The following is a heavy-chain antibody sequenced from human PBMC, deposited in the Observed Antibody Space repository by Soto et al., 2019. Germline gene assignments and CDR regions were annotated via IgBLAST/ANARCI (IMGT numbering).Heavy chain of an antibody. V-gene: IGHV3-30-3*01. CDR3: STSPGIAVASAFDF. CDR1: GFTFSNYA. Sequence: GGSLRLSCVASGFTFSNYAMHWVRQTPGKGLEWVAVISFDGSNKYYADSVKGRFTISRDNSKQTVYLQTNSLRPDDSALYYCSTSPGIAVASAFDFWGQGTKVTVS. CDR2: ISFDGSNK. J-gene: IGHJ3*01. D-gene: IGHD6-19*01.